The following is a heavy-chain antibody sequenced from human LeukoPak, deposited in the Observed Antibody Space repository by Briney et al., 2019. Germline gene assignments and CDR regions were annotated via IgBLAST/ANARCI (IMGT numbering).Heavy chain of an antibody. Sequence: PSETLSLTCTVSGYSISSGYYWGWIRQPPGKGLEWIGSIYHSGSTYYNPSLKSRVTISVDTSKNQFSLKLSSVTAADTAVYYCARSRVVDMKFDPWGQGTLVTVSS. CDR3: ARSRVVDMKFDP. D-gene: IGHD2-15*01. J-gene: IGHJ5*02. CDR1: GYSISSGYY. CDR2: IYHSGST. V-gene: IGHV4-38-2*02.